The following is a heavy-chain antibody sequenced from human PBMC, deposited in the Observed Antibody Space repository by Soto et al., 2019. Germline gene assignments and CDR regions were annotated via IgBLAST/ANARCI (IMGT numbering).Heavy chain of an antibody. V-gene: IGHV4-30-4*01. Sequence: PSETLSLTCAVSNGSINSGDFFWSWIRQPPGRALEWIASIYHTGSTYYNPSLKSRVAIRVDTSWKQFSLKMLSVTAADTAVYYCARERASDRNRPFHPWGQGTLVTVSS. D-gene: IGHD2-2*01. CDR3: ARERASDRNRPFHP. CDR2: IYHTGST. CDR1: NGSINSGDFF. J-gene: IGHJ1*01.